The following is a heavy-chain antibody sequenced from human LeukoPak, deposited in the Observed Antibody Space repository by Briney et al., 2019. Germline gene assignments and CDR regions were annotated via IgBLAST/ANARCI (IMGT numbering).Heavy chain of an antibody. CDR2: IWHDGSNK. CDR1: GFTFSSYG. Sequence: GRSLRRSCAASGFTFSSYGMHWVRQAPGPGLEWVAVIWHDGSNKYYADSVKGRFTISRDNSKNTLYLQMNSLRAEDTAVYYCALGSSGWYDGYWGQGTLVTVSS. D-gene: IGHD6-19*01. V-gene: IGHV3-33*01. J-gene: IGHJ4*02. CDR3: ALGSSGWYDGY.